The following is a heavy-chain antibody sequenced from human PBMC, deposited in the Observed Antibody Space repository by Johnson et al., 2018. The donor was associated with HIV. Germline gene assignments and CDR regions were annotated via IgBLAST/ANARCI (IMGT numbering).Heavy chain of an antibody. Sequence: VQLVESGGGVVQPGGSLRLSCAASGFTFSIYWMSWVRQAPGKGLEWVANIKEDGSEEYYVDSVEGRLTVSRDNAKNSLYLQMNSLRAEDTAKYYCARGDYYDSSGYFSDAFDIWGQGTMVTVSS. CDR2: IKEDGSEE. CDR1: GFTFSIYW. CDR3: ARGDYYDSSGYFSDAFDI. D-gene: IGHD3-22*01. V-gene: IGHV3-7*02. J-gene: IGHJ3*02.